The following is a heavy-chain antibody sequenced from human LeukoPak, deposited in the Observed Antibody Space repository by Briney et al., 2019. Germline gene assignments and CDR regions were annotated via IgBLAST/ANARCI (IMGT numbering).Heavy chain of an antibody. Sequence: GGSLRLSCATSGFTFSSYWMSWVRQAPGKGLEWVANIKQDGSEKYYVDSVKGRFTISRDSAKNSLYLQMNSLRAEDTAVYYCASEKEKLQPFDYWGQGTLVTVST. V-gene: IGHV3-7*01. CDR2: IKQDGSEK. D-gene: IGHD5-24*01. CDR3: ASEKEKLQPFDY. CDR1: GFTFSSYW. J-gene: IGHJ4*02.